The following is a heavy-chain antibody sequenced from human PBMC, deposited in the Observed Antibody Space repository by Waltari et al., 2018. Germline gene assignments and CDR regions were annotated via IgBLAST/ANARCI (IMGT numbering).Heavy chain of an antibody. V-gene: IGHV1-3*01. CDR1: GYTFTSYA. Sequence: QVQLVQSGAEVKKPGASVKVSCKASGYTFTSYAMHWVRQAPGQRLEWMGWINAGKCNTKYSQKFQGRVTSTRDTSASTAYMELSSLRSEDTAVYYCVRDLCGWCYDILTGYYSAAGLEYWGQGTLVTVSS. D-gene: IGHD3-9*01. CDR2: INAGKCNT. J-gene: IGHJ4*02. CDR3: VRDLCGWCYDILTGYYSAAGLEY.